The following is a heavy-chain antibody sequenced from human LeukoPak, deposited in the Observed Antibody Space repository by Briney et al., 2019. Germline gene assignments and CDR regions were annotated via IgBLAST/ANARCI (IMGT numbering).Heavy chain of an antibody. J-gene: IGHJ4*02. CDR2: IYSGGST. Sequence: PGGSLRLSCAASGFTVSSNYMSWVRQAPGKGLEWVSVIYSGGSTYYADSVKGRFTISRDTSKNMLYLQMNSLRAEDTAVYYCARDGQYGEPFDYWGQGTLVTVSS. CDR1: GFTVSSNY. V-gene: IGHV3-53*01. CDR3: ARDGQYGEPFDY. D-gene: IGHD4-17*01.